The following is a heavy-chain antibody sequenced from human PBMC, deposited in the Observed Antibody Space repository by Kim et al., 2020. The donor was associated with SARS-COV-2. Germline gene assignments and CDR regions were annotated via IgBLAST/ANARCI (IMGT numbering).Heavy chain of an antibody. Sequence: GGSLRLSCAASGFTFSSHGMLWVRQAPGKGLEWVAFIWYDGSNKYYADSVKGRFTISRDNSKNTLYLQMNSLRAEDTAVYYCAREGGYVYEFGGGDGYFDYWGQGTLVTVSS. V-gene: IGHV3-33*01. CDR2: IWYDGSNK. CDR3: AREGGYVYEFGGGDGYFDY. J-gene: IGHJ4*02. CDR1: GFTFSSHG. D-gene: IGHD3-16*01.